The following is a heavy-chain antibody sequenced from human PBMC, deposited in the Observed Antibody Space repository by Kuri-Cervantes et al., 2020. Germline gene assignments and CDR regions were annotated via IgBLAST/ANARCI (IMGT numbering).Heavy chain of an antibody. Sequence: GGSLRLSCAASAFTFSRYWMHWVRQAPEKGLEWVAVISYDGSNKYYADSVKGRFTISRDNSKNTLYLQMNSLRAEDTAVYYCARVLGSSSWYHFDYWGQGTLVTVSS. CDR2: ISYDGSNK. CDR3: ARVLGSSSWYHFDY. D-gene: IGHD6-13*01. V-gene: IGHV3-30*03. J-gene: IGHJ4*02. CDR1: AFTFSRYW.